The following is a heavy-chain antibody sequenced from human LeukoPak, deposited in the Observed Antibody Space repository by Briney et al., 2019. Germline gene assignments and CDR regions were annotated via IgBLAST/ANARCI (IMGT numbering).Heavy chain of an antibody. Sequence: GGSLRLSCAASGFTFSSYAVSWVRQAPGKGLEWVSAISGSGGSTYYADSVKGRFTISRDNSKNTLYLQMNSLRAEDTAVYYCAKASRYGPYGMDVWGQGTTVTVSS. V-gene: IGHV3-23*01. CDR3: AKASRYGPYGMDV. J-gene: IGHJ6*02. CDR2: ISGSGGST. CDR1: GFTFSSYA. D-gene: IGHD2-15*01.